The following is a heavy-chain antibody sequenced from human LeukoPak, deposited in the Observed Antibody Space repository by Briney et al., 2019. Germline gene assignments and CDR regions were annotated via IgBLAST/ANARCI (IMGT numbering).Heavy chain of an antibody. Sequence: PGGSLRLSCAASGFTFSSYAMHWVRQAPGKGLEWVAVISYDGSNKYYADSVKGRFTISRDNSKNTLYLQMNSLGAEDTAVYYCARDRRGYFDYWGRGTPVTVSS. CDR1: GFTFSSYA. CDR2: ISYDGSNK. J-gene: IGHJ4*02. D-gene: IGHD6-13*01. CDR3: ARDRRGYFDY. V-gene: IGHV3-30*04.